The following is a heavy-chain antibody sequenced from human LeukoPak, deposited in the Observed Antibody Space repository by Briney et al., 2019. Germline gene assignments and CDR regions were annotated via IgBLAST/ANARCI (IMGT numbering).Heavy chain of an antibody. J-gene: IGHJ4*02. Sequence: GGSLRLSCAASGFTFSSYAMSWVRQAPGKGLEWVSAISGSGGSTYYADSVKGRFTVSRDNSKNTLYLQMNSLRAEDTAVYYCAKDQEGDGYNYSGFDYWGQGTLVTVSS. CDR2: ISGSGGST. CDR1: GFTFSSYA. CDR3: AKDQEGDGYNYSGFDY. D-gene: IGHD5-24*01. V-gene: IGHV3-23*01.